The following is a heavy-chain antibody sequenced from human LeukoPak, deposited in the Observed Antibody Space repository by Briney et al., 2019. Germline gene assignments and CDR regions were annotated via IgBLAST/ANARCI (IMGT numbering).Heavy chain of an antibody. CDR2: IIPIFGTA. Sequence: SVKVSCKASGGTFSSYAISWVRQAPGQGLERMGGIIPIFGTANYAQKFQGRVTITADESTSTAYMELSSLRSEDTAVYYCARDAGRDGYNYLVRHFDYWGRGTLVTVSS. D-gene: IGHD5-24*01. V-gene: IGHV1-69*13. CDR3: ARDAGRDGYNYLVRHFDY. CDR1: GGTFSSYA. J-gene: IGHJ4*02.